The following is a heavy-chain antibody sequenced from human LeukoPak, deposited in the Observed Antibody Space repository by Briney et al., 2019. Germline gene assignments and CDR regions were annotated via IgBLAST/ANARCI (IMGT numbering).Heavy chain of an antibody. V-gene: IGHV1-69*06. CDR3: ARRTYYYGSGSPLGY. CDR1: GGTFSSYA. J-gene: IGHJ4*02. CDR2: IIPIFGTA. D-gene: IGHD3-10*01. Sequence: SVKVSCKASGGTFSSYAISWVRQAPGQGLGWMGGIIPIFGTANYAQKFQGRVTITADKSTSTAYMELSSLRSEDTAVYYCARRTYYYGSGSPLGYWGQGTLVTVSS.